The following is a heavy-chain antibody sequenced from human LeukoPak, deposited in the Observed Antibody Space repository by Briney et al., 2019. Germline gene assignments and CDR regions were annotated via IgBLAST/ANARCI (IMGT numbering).Heavy chain of an antibody. CDR1: GFTFSSYE. V-gene: IGHV3-48*03. D-gene: IGHD6-19*01. J-gene: IGHJ4*02. CDR3: ATGGWDRAVAERFFYFDF. CDR2: ITSGGSTM. Sequence: LAGGSLRLSCAAPGFTFSSYEMNWVRQAPGKGLEWISYITSGGSTMFYADSVKGRFTISRDNARNSLSLQMNSLRAEDTAVYYCATGGWDRAVAERFFYFDFWGQGTLVTVSS.